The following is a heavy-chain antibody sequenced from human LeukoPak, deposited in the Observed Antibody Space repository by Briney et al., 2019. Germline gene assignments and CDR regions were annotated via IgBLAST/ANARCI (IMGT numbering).Heavy chain of an antibody. D-gene: IGHD5-18*01. CDR3: ARHRGYSYGVDY. CDR1: GGXISSSSYY. V-gene: IGHV4-39*01. CDR2: IYYSGST. Sequence: SETLSLTCTVSGGXISSSSYYWGWIRQPPGKGLEWIGSIYYSGSTYYNPSLKSRVTISVDTSKNQFSLKLSSVTAADTAVYYCARHRGYSYGVDYWGQGTLVTVSS. J-gene: IGHJ4*02.